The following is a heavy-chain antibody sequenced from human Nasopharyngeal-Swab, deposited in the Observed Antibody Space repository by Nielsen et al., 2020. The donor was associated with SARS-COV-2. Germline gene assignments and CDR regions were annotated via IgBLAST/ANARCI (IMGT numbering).Heavy chain of an antibody. V-gene: IGHV3-48*01. CDR3: ARDSTSSGWPHYYYYMDV. CDR2: ISSSSSTI. Sequence: GSLRPSCAASGFTFSSYSMNWVRQAPGKGLEWVSYISSSSSTIYYADSVKGRLTISRDNAKNSLYLQMNSLRAEDTAVYYCARDSTSSGWPHYYYYMDVWGKGTTVTVSS. J-gene: IGHJ6*03. D-gene: IGHD6-19*01. CDR1: GFTFSSYS.